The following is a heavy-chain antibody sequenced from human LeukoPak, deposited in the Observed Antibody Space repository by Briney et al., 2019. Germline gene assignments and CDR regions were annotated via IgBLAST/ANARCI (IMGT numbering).Heavy chain of an antibody. CDR1: GFTVSSNY. CDR2: IYRGGST. Sequence: PGGSLRLSCVASGFTVSSNYMTWVRQAPGKGLEWVSVIYRGGSTYYADSVKGRFTISRDNAKNSLYLQMNSLRAEDTAVYYCARNTIWFGEFDYYYYYGMDVWGKGTTVTVSS. CDR3: ARNTIWFGEFDYYYYYGMDV. J-gene: IGHJ6*04. D-gene: IGHD3-10*01. V-gene: IGHV3-53*01.